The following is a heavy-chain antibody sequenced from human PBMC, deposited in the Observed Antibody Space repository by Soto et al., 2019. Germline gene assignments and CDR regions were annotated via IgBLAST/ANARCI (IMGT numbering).Heavy chain of an antibody. D-gene: IGHD4-17*01. CDR3: AGTVVHYYYGMDV. CDR1: GFTFSSYE. Sequence: GGSLRLSCAASGFTFSSYEMNWVRQAPGKGLEWVSYISSSGSTVYYADSVKGRFTISRDNAKNSLYLQMNSLRAEDTAVYYCAGTVVHYYYGMDVWGQGTTATVSS. J-gene: IGHJ6*02. CDR2: ISSSGSTV. V-gene: IGHV3-48*03.